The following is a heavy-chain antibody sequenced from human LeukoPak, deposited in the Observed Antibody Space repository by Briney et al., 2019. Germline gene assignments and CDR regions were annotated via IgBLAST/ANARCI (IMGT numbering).Heavy chain of an antibody. J-gene: IGHJ4*02. Sequence: ASVKVSCKASGYTFTNYYMRWVRQAPGQGLEWMGWISAYNGNTNYAQKLQGRVTMTTDTSTSTAYMELRSLRSDDTAVYYCALRGYSYGEQFDYWGQGTLVTVSS. CDR2: ISAYNGNT. CDR3: ALRGYSYGEQFDY. D-gene: IGHD5-18*01. CDR1: GYTFTNYY. V-gene: IGHV1-18*04.